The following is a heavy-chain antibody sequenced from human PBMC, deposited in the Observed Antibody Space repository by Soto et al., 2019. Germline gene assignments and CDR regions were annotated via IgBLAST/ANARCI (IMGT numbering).Heavy chain of an antibody. CDR3: ARGGSCISTSCYYFQH. V-gene: IGHV1-69*13. J-gene: IGHJ1*01. D-gene: IGHD2-2*01. Sequence: GASVKVSCKASGGTFSNYAFSWVRQAPGQGLEWLGGIMPIFGRADYAQKFRGRVTITADESTSTAYMELSSLRSEDTAVYYCARGGSCISTSCYYFQHWGQGTLVTVS. CDR2: IMPIFGRA. CDR1: GGTFSNYA.